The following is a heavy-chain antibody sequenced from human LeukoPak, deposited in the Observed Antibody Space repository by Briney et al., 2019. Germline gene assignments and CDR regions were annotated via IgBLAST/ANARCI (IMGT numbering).Heavy chain of an antibody. Sequence: SETLSLTCAVYGGSFSGYYWSCIRQPPGKGLEWIGEINHSGSTNYNPSLKSRVTISVDTSKNQFSLKLSSVTAADTAVYYCARALGFTYYYDSSGYSQPDYWGQGTLVTVSS. CDR2: INHSGST. CDR1: GGSFSGYY. CDR3: ARALGFTYYYDSSGYSQPDY. D-gene: IGHD3-22*01. V-gene: IGHV4-34*01. J-gene: IGHJ4*02.